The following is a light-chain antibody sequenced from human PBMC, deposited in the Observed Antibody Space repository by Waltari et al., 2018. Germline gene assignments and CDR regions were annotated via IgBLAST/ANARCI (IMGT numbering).Light chain of an antibody. V-gene: IGLV2-23*01. J-gene: IGLJ2*01. CDR1: RSDLGAYTF. CDR2: AAT. CDR3: CSYVGGSRVL. Sequence: QSVLTQPASVSGSPGQSLTISCTGTRSDLGAYTFVSWFQQLPGQAPRLLISAATKRPSGVSYRFSGSKSGNTASLSISDLQAEDEADYYCCSYVGGSRVLFGGGTKLTV.